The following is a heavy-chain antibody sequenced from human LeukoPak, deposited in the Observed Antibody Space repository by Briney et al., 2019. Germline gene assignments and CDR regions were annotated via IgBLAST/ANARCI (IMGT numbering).Heavy chain of an antibody. D-gene: IGHD1-20*01. CDR2: IIPILGIA. CDR3: ARLADNWNDDFDY. Sequence: RASVKVSCKASGGTFSSYTISWVRQAPGQGLEWMGRIIPILGIANYAQKFQGRVTITADKSTSTAYMGLSSLRSEDTAVYYCARLADNWNDDFDYWGQGTLVTVSS. J-gene: IGHJ4*02. CDR1: GGTFSSYT. V-gene: IGHV1-69*02.